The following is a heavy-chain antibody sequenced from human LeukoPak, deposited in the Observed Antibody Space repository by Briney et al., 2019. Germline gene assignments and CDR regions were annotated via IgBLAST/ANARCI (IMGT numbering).Heavy chain of an antibody. V-gene: IGHV3-7*01. Sequence: PGGSLRLSCAASGFTFSSYWVSWVRQAPGKGLEWVANIKQDGSEKYYVDSVKGRFTISRDNAKNSLYLQMNSLRAEDTAVYYCARHGSGSHVDYWGQGALVTVSS. J-gene: IGHJ4*02. CDR3: ARHGSGSHVDY. D-gene: IGHD3-10*01. CDR1: GFTFSSYW. CDR2: IKQDGSEK.